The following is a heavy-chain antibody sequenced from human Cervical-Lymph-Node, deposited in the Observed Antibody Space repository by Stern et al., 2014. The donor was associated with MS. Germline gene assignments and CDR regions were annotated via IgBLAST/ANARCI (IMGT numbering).Heavy chain of an antibody. J-gene: IGHJ6*02. V-gene: IGHV4-31*03. CDR3: ARETILGISSGMDV. CDR2: IHYSGTT. CDR1: GGSFSDGGNY. D-gene: IGHD3-3*01. Sequence: QVQLQESGPGLVKPSQTLSLTCTISGGSFSDGGNYWTWIRQSPEKGLEWIGYIHYSGTTYYSPSLRSRVTMSADTSNNQFSLKLTSLTAADTAVYFCARETILGISSGMDVWGQGTTVTVSS.